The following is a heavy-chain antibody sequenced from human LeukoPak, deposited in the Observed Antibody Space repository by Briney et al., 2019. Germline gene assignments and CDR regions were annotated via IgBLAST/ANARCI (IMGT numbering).Heavy chain of an antibody. CDR3: ARGVGGGSDY. CDR2: ISSRGSYI. Sequence: PGRSLRLSCAASGLTFRNYGMHWVRQAPGKGLEWVSSISSRGSYIYYADSVTGRFTISRDNAKNSLYLQMNSLRVEDTAVYYCARGVGGGSDYWGQGTLVTVSS. D-gene: IGHD1-26*01. CDR1: GLTFRNYG. V-gene: IGHV3-21*01. J-gene: IGHJ4*02.